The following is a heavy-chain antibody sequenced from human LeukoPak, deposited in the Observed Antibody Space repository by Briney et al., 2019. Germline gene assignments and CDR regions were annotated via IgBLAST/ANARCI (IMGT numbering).Heavy chain of an antibody. J-gene: IGHJ4*02. CDR3: AREEVSVISDTCCSGLGY. CDR1: GYTFTGFY. CDR2: INPNSGGT. Sequence: ASVKVSCKASGYTFTGFYIHWVRQAPGQGLEWMGWINPNSGGTNYAQKLQGRVTMTRDTSINTAYMELGRLRSDDTAVYYCAREEVSVISDTCCSGLGYWGQGTLVTVSS. V-gene: IGHV1-2*02. D-gene: IGHD3-10*01.